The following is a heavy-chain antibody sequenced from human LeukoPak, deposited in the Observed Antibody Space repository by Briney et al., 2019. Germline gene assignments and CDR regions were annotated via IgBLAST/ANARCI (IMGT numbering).Heavy chain of an antibody. CDR3: AKSMVQRVFMRNAQCYFDY. J-gene: IGHJ4*02. Sequence: GGSLRLSCAASGFTFSSYAMNWVRQAPGKGLEWVSAISGSGTNTYYADSVKGRFTISRDNSKNTLYLQMNSLRAEDTAVYYCAKSMVQRVFMRNAQCYFDYWGQGTLVTVSS. CDR1: GFTFSSYA. V-gene: IGHV3-23*01. CDR2: ISGSGTNT. D-gene: IGHD3-10*01.